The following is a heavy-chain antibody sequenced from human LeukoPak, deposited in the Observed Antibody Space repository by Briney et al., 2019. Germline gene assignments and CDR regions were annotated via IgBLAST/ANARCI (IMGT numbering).Heavy chain of an antibody. J-gene: IGHJ1*01. Sequence: PGGSLRLSCAASTVIFRKYWMGWARQAPGKGLEWVANIAHDGSVKWYVDSVNGRFIISRDNASDSLYLQMNGLRVEDTAIYYCAFFVREPQNWGQGTLVTISS. CDR3: AFFVREPQN. V-gene: IGHV3-7*01. CDR2: IAHDGSVK. D-gene: IGHD3-10*02. CDR1: TVIFRKYW.